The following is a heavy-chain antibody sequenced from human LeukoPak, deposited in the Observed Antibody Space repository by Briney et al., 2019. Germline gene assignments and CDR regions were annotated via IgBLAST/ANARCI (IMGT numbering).Heavy chain of an antibody. CDR2: INPDSGGT. D-gene: IGHD3-9*01. CDR3: ARSPDILTGEKFDY. J-gene: IGHJ4*02. CDR1: GYTFTNYG. V-gene: IGHV1-2*02. Sequence: RASVKVSCKASGYTFTNYGISWVRQAPGQGLEWMGWINPDSGGTNYAQKFEARVTMNRDTSISTAYMELSRLRFDDTAVYYCARSPDILTGEKFDYWGQGTLVTVSS.